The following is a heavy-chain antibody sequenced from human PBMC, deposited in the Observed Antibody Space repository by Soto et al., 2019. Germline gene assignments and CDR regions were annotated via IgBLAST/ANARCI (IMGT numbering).Heavy chain of an antibody. D-gene: IGHD4-17*01. CDR3: ARDCGDHDPADH. V-gene: IGHV1-18*01. CDR2: ISAYNGNT. Sequence: QVQLVQSGAEVKKPGASVKVSCKASGYTFTRYGSSWLRQAPGQGLEWLGWISAYNGNTNFAQKFQGRLTMTTDTSTSTAYMELRRLRSDDTAVYYCARDCGDHDPADHWGQGTLVTVSS. CDR1: GYTFTRYG. J-gene: IGHJ4*02.